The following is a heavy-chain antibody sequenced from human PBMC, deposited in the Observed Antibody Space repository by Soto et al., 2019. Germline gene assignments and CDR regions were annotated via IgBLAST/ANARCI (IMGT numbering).Heavy chain of an antibody. Sequence: QVQLQESGPGLVKPSETLSLTCTVSIDSNNFSNSYWGWIRQPPGKGLQWIGSSSYNGGTFYNPSLKGRVAISLDASKKRSSLLVTSVTAADSAVYYCARHRIEVVWRGFDYWGQGSPVTVSP. V-gene: IGHV4-39*01. CDR2: SSYNGGT. D-gene: IGHD1-1*01. J-gene: IGHJ4*02. CDR3: ARHRIEVVWRGFDY. CDR1: IDSNNFSNSY.